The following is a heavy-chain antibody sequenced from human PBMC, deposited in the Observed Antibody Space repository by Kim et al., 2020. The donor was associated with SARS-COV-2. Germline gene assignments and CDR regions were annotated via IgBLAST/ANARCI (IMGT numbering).Heavy chain of an antibody. CDR3: ARSGYSGYDPFDY. V-gene: IGHV4-59*01. D-gene: IGHD5-12*01. Sequence: YNPALKSRVTISVDTSKNQFALKLSSVTAADTAVYYCARSGYSGYDPFDYWGQGTLVTVSS. J-gene: IGHJ4*02.